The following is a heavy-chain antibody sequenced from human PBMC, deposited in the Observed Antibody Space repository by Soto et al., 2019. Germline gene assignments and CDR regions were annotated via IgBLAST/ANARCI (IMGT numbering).Heavy chain of an antibody. CDR3: ARSPSYYDFWSGLGY. Sequence: EVQLVESGGGLVQPGGSLRLSCAASGFTFSSYAMHWVRQAPGKGLEYVSAISSNGGSTYYANSVKGRFTISRDNSKTTLYLQMGSLRAEDMAVYYCARSPSYYDFWSGLGYWGQGTLVTVSS. D-gene: IGHD3-3*01. J-gene: IGHJ4*02. V-gene: IGHV3-64*01. CDR1: GFTFSSYA. CDR2: ISSNGGST.